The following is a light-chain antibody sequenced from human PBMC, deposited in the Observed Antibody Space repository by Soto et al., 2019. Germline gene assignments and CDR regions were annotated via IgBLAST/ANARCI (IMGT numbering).Light chain of an antibody. Sequence: IQLTQSPSSLSASVGDRVTITCRASRGISDSLAWYQQKPGKAPNLLIYAASTVQSGVPSRFSGSGSGTDFTLTITSLQPEDSSTYFCQQLNSFPYTFGQGTRLEI. CDR1: RGISDS. CDR3: QQLNSFPYT. V-gene: IGKV1-9*01. J-gene: IGKJ2*01. CDR2: AAS.